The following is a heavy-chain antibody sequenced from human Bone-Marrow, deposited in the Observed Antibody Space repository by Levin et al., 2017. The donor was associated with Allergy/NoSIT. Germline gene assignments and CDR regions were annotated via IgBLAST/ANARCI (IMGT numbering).Heavy chain of an antibody. V-gene: IGHV4-34*01. J-gene: IGHJ3*02. CDR1: GGSFRGYY. Sequence: SQTLSLTCAVYGGSFRGYYWSWIRQPPGKGLEWIGEINHSGSTNYNPSLKSRVTISVDTSKNQFSLKLSSVTAADTAVYYCARGQEYCSSTSCTGDAFDIWGQGTMVTVSS. CDR2: INHSGST. D-gene: IGHD2-2*01. CDR3: ARGQEYCSSTSCTGDAFDI.